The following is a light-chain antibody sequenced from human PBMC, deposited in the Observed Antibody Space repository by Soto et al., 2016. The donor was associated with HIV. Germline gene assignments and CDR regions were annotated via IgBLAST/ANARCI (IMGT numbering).Light chain of an antibody. CDR1: QAIGFS. Sequence: DIQMTQSPSAMSVSLGGDVNITCRASQAIGFSLAWFQQKPGRAPARLVYSASKLQRGTPSRFRGSGSGTEFTLTVTSLRPDDFATYLCLQYHVQPWTFGPGTIVDVK. CDR3: LQYHVQPWT. V-gene: IGKV1-17*03. CDR2: SAS. J-gene: IGKJ1*01.